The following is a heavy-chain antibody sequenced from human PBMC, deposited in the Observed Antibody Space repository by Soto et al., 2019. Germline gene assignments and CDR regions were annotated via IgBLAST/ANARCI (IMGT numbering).Heavy chain of an antibody. V-gene: IGHV6-1*01. Sequence: PSQTLSLTCAISGDSVSSNSAAWNWIRQSPSRGLEWLGRTYYRSKWYNDYAVSVKSRIAINPDTSKNQFSLQLNSVTPEDTAVYYCARDFSSTRFPRYNWFDPWGQGTLVTVSS. CDR3: ARDFSSTRFPRYNWFDP. J-gene: IGHJ5*02. CDR1: GDSVSSNSAA. CDR2: TYYRSKWYN. D-gene: IGHD2-2*01.